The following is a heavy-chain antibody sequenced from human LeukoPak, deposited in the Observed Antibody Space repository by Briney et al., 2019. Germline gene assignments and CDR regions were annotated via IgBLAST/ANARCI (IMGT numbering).Heavy chain of an antibody. D-gene: IGHD2-15*01. J-gene: IGHJ4*02. V-gene: IGHV3-33*01. CDR3: ARDHGYCSGGSCYYFDY. CDR2: IWYDGSNK. Sequence: GGSLRLSCAAPGFTFSSYGMHWVRQAPGKGLEWVAVIWYDGSNKYYADSVKGRFTISRDNSKNTLYLQMNSLRAEDTAVYYCARDHGYCSGGSCYYFDYWGQGTLVTVSS. CDR1: GFTFSSYG.